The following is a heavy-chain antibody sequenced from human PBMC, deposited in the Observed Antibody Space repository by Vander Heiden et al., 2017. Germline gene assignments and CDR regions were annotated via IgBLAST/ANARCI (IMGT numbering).Heavy chain of an antibody. J-gene: IGHJ6*02. D-gene: IGHD4-17*01. CDR3: AKDTYGDKYYYYGMDV. CDR1: GFTFDDYA. V-gene: IGHV3-9*01. CDR2: MSWNSGSI. Sequence: EVQLVESGGGLVQPGRSLRLSCAASGFTFDDYAMHWVRQAPGKGLEWVAGMSWNSGSIGYADSVKGRFTISRDNAKNSLYLQMNSLRAEDTALYYCAKDTYGDKYYYYGMDVWGQGTTVTVSS.